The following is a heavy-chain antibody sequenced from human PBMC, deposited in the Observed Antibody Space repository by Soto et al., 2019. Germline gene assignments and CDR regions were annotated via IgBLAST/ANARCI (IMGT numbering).Heavy chain of an antibody. CDR1: GYIFSGYY. CDR3: ARDVFFGGHGRSLDA. J-gene: IGHJ5*02. D-gene: IGHD1-26*01. CDR2: INPSNGDT. V-gene: IGHV1-2*04. Sequence: VQVSCKASGYIFSGYYIHWVRQAPGQGLEWMGCINPSNGDTKNAQKFQGWVTMTRDTSITAAYMKMDRLKSDDTAVYYCARDVFFGGHGRSLDARGQGTLGTVFS.